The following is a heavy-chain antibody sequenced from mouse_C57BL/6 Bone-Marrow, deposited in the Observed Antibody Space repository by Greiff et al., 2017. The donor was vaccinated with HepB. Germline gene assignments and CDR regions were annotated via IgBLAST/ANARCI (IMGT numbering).Heavy chain of an antibody. CDR1: GFSLTSYG. CDR2: IWSGGST. Sequence: VQLVESGPGLVQPSQSLSITCTVSGFSLTSYGVHWVRQSPGKGLEWLGVIWSGGSTDYNAAFISRLSISKDNSKSQVFFKMKSLQADDTAIYYCAPYGYDRYFDVWGTGTTVTVSS. V-gene: IGHV2-2*01. J-gene: IGHJ1*03. D-gene: IGHD2-2*01. CDR3: APYGYDRYFDV.